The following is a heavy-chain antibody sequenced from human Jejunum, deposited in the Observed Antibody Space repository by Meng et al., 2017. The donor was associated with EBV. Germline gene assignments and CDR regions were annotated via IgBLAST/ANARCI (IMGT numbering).Heavy chain of an antibody. D-gene: IGHD2-2*02. CDR2: IFDSGNT. V-gene: IGHV4-39*07. CDR3: ARGGRFCRSTGCYTILFDP. J-gene: IGHJ5*02. CDR1: GVSIATSSHF. Sequence: GQRQGQTSGTLSPTYTFSGVSIATSSHFGGWYRHPLGKGLEWSVNIFDSGNTYYNPSLENRVFISENTSKNQFSLKLSSVTAADTAVYYCARGGRFCRSTGCYTILFDPWGQGTLVTVSS.